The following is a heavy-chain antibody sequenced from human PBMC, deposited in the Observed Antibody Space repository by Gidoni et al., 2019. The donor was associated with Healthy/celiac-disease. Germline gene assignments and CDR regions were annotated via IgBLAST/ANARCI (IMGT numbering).Heavy chain of an antibody. CDR3: ARGRDCYNPKGRYFDY. Sequence: QVQLVQSGAEVKKPGASVKVSCEAAGYTFTSYGISCVRQATGQGPEWMGWISAYNGHTNYAQKLQGRVTMTTDTSTRTVYMELRSLRSDDTAVYYCARGRDCYNPKGRYFDYWGQGTLVNVSS. J-gene: IGHJ4*02. V-gene: IGHV1-18*01. D-gene: IGHD2-21*01. CDR2: ISAYNGHT. CDR1: GYTFTSYG.